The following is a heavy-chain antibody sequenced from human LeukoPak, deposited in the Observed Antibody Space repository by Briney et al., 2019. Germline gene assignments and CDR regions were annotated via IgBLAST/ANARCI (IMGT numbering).Heavy chain of an antibody. Sequence: PGESLRLSCAASGFIFSDHYMTWIRQAPGKGLEWVSYISGGSSDTNYADSVKGRFTISRDNAKNSLYLQMNSLRAEDTAVYYCASWDSGSYGDYWGQGTLVTVSS. CDR3: ASWDSGSYGDY. D-gene: IGHD1-26*01. J-gene: IGHJ4*02. CDR1: GFIFSDHY. V-gene: IGHV3-11*06. CDR2: ISGGSSDT.